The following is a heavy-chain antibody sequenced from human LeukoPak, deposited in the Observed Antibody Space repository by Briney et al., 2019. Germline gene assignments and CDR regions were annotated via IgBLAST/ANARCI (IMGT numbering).Heavy chain of an antibody. J-gene: IGHJ3*02. Sequence: GGSLRLSCAASGFTFSSYAMSWVRQAPGKGLEWVANMNQDGSEIYYLDSVKGRFTISRDNAKNSLYLQMNSLRAEDTAMYYCARDLSPATVTSYDVFDIWGQGTKVTVSS. V-gene: IGHV3-7*03. CDR3: ARDLSPATVTSYDVFDI. CDR1: GFTFSSYA. D-gene: IGHD4-17*01. CDR2: MNQDGSEI.